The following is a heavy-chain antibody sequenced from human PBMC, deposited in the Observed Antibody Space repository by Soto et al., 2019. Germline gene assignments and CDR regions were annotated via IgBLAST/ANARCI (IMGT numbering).Heavy chain of an antibody. Sequence: GGSLRLSCAASGFTFSSYAMSWVRQAPGKGLEWVSYISSSSSTIYYADSVKGRFTISRDNAKNSLYLQMNSLRDEDTAVYYCASHPFGELSPPLDYWGQGTLVTVSS. CDR1: GFTFSSYA. J-gene: IGHJ4*02. D-gene: IGHD3-10*01. CDR3: ASHPFGELSPPLDY. V-gene: IGHV3-48*02. CDR2: ISSSSSTI.